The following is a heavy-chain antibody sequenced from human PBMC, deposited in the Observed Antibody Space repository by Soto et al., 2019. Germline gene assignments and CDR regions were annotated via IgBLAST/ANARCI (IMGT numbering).Heavy chain of an antibody. D-gene: IGHD6-6*01. CDR3: ARYQYSRSSIDP. J-gene: IGHJ5*02. CDR2: IYYSGSP. V-gene: IGHV4-39*02. Sequence: SETLSLTCTVSGGSISSSSYYWGWIRQPPGKGREWIGSIYYSGSPYYNPSLKSRVTISVDTPKNHFSLKLCSVTAADTAVYYCARYQYSRSSIDPWGQGTLVTVSS. CDR1: GGSISSSSYY.